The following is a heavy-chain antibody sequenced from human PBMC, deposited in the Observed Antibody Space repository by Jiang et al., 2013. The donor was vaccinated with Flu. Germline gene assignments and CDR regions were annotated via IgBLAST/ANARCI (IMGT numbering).Heavy chain of an antibody. V-gene: IGHV3-11*06. CDR2: IDGISSDT. D-gene: IGHD3-10*01. CDR3: ARDVTGIRGLGH. J-gene: IGHJ5*02. Sequence: QLVESGGGLVRPGGSLRLSCAASGFNFGDYYMNWVRQAQGRTGVGSFIDGISSDTNYADSVRGRFTVSRDNAKNSLYLQLTSLRADDTAVYYCARDVTGIRGLGHWGQGTLVTVSS. CDR1: GFNFGDYY.